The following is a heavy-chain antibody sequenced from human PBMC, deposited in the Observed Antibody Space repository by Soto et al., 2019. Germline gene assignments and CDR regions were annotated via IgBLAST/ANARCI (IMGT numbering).Heavy chain of an antibody. CDR1: GYTFTGYY. J-gene: IGHJ4*02. D-gene: IGHD3-22*01. V-gene: IGHV1-2*02. CDR3: ARDPFDYDSSGYYY. Sequence: ASVKVSCKASGYTFTGYYMHWVRQAPGQGLEWMGWINPNSGGTNYAQKFQGRVTMTRDTSISTAYMELSRLRSDDTAVYYCARDPFDYDSSGYYYWGQGTLVTVSS. CDR2: INPNSGGT.